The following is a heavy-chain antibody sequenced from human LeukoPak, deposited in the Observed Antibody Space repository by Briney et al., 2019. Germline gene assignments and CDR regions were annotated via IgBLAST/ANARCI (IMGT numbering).Heavy chain of an antibody. CDR3: ARRGGSYYVRYFDY. V-gene: IGHV4-34*01. CDR2: TNHSGST. D-gene: IGHD1-26*01. J-gene: IGHJ4*02. CDR1: GGSFSGYY. Sequence: PSETLSLTCAVYGGSFSGYYWSWIRQPPGKGLEWIGETNHSGSTNYNPSLKSRVTISVDTSKNQFSLKLSSVTAADTAVYYCARRGGSYYVRYFDYWGQGTLVTVSS.